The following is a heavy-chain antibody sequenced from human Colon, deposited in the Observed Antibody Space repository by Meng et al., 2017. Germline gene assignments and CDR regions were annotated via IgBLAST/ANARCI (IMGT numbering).Heavy chain of an antibody. J-gene: IGHJ4*02. CDR1: GYSIRTAYY. Sequence: QPTESGPGLVKPSETLSLPCSGSGYSIRTAYYWGCIRQTPGKGLEWIASIDRSGTTYYNPSLESRVTISVDTSKNHFSLRLNSVTAADTAVYFCARTIYSSSVDYWGQGTLVTVSS. CDR2: IDRSGTT. CDR3: ARTIYSSSVDY. V-gene: IGHV4-38-2*01. D-gene: IGHD3-22*01.